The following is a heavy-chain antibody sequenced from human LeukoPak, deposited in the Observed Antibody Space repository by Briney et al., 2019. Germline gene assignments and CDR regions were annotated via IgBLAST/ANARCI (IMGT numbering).Heavy chain of an antibody. CDR2: INHSGST. Sequence: PSETLSLACAVYGVSFSGYYWSWIRQPPGKGLEWIGEINHSGSTNYNPSLKSRVTISVDTSKNQFSLKLSSVTAADTAVYYCARAPQGFDGWGEGTLVTVSS. J-gene: IGHJ4*02. CDR1: GVSFSGYY. CDR3: ARAPQGFDG. V-gene: IGHV4-34*01.